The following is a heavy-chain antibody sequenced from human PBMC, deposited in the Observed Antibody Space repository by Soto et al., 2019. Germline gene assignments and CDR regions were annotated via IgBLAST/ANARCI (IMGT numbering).Heavy chain of an antibody. CDR2: IIPIFGTA. CDR1: GGTFSSYA. J-gene: IGHJ6*02. Sequence: QVQLVQSGAEVKKPGSSVKVSCKTSGGTFSSYAISWVRQAPGQGLEWMGGIIPIFGTANYAQKFQGRVTITADKSTSTAYMELSSLRSEDTAVYYCARVKQLVEHYYYGMDVWGQGTTVTVSS. D-gene: IGHD6-6*01. CDR3: ARVKQLVEHYYYGMDV. V-gene: IGHV1-69*06.